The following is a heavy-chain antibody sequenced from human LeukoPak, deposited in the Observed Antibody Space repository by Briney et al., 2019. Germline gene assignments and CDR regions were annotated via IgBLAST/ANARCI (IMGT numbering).Heavy chain of an antibody. CDR2: ISTYNGDT. CDR1: GYTFKTYG. J-gene: IGHJ4*02. D-gene: IGHD2-15*01. CDR3: LRDALRPRLTPDY. V-gene: IGHV1-18*01. Sequence: ASVKVSCRASGYTFKTYGISWVRQAPGQGLEWMGWISTYNGDTNYVQNLQGRVTMTTDTSTSTAYMELMSLKSDDTAVYYCLRDALRPRLTPDYWGQGTLVTVSS.